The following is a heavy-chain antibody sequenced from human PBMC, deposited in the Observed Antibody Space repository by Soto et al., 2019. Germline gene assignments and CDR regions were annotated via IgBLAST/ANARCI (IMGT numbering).Heavy chain of an antibody. V-gene: IGHV3-23*01. D-gene: IGHD6-6*01. CDR2: ISGSGGST. CDR1: GFTFSSYA. Sequence: GGSLRLSCAASGFTFSSYAMSWVRQAPGKGLEWVSAISGSGGSTYYADSVKGRFTISRDNSKNTLYLQMNSLRAEDTAVYYCAKPKRRVAARYYYYYGMDVWGQGTTVTVSS. J-gene: IGHJ6*02. CDR3: AKPKRRVAARYYYYYGMDV.